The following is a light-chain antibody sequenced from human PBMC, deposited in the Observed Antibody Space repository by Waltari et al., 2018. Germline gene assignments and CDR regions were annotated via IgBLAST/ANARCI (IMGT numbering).Light chain of an antibody. V-gene: IGLV3-21*02. J-gene: IGLJ2*01. Sequence: SYVLTQPPSVSVAPGQTATITCGGNKIGLKRVHWYRQQPGQAPVMVVYDVYRRPSGITERLSASASANMATLTISRVEAGDEADYVCQVWDGGSDHIIFGGGTKLTVL. CDR1: KIGLKR. CDR2: DVY. CDR3: QVWDGGSDHII.